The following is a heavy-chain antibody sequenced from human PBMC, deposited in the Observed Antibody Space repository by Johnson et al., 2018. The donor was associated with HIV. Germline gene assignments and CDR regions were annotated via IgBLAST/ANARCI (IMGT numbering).Heavy chain of an antibody. Sequence: VQLVESGGGVVQPGRSLRLSCAASGFTFSSYGMHWVRQAPGKGLAWVAVISYDGSNKYYADSVKGRFTISRDNSKNTLYLQMNSLRAEDTAVYYCAKFEPDAFDIWGQGTMVTVSS. D-gene: IGHD1-14*01. J-gene: IGHJ3*02. CDR1: GFTFSSYG. CDR2: ISYDGSNK. CDR3: AKFEPDAFDI. V-gene: IGHV3-30*18.